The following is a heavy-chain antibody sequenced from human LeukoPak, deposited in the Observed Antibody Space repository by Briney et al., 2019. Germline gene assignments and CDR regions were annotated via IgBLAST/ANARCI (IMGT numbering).Heavy chain of an antibody. V-gene: IGHV3-33*01. Sequence: PGGSLRLSCAASGFTFSSYGMHWVRQAPGKGLEWVAVIRYDGSNKYYADSVKGRFTISRDNSKNTLYLQMNSLRAEDTAVYYCARGGYDSDYWGQGTLVTVSS. CDR1: GFTFSSYG. CDR3: ARGGYDSDY. J-gene: IGHJ4*02. D-gene: IGHD3-22*01. CDR2: IRYDGSNK.